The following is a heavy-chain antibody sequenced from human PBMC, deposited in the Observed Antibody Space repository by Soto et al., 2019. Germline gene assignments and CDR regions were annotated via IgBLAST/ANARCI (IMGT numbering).Heavy chain of an antibody. CDR2: INPNGGVT. Sequence: QVQLVQSGAEVKKPGASVTVSCRSSGDTFNDYYIHWVRQAPGQGLEWMWWINPNGGVTKYAQKFQGWVSMTRDTSIRTVYMQLSRLRSAATAAYYCARKSGVATATLDYYYFYMYVWGTGTTVTVSS. D-gene: IGHD5-12*01. CDR3: ARKSGVATATLDYYYFYMYV. CDR1: GDTFNDYY. J-gene: IGHJ6*03. V-gene: IGHV1-2*04.